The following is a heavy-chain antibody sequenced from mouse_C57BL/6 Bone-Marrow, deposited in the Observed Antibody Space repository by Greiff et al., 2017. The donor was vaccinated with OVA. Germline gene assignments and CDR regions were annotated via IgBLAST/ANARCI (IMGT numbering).Heavy chain of an antibody. CDR1: GYTFTSYG. CDR3: ASRVHYYGSSYGY. CDR2: IYPGGGNT. D-gene: IGHD1-1*01. Sequence: VQLQQSGAELVRPGASVKLSCKASGYTFTSYGISWVKQRTGQGLEWIGEIYPGGGNTYYNEKFKGKATLTADKSSSTAYLELRSLTSEDSAVYFCASRVHYYGSSYGYWGQGTTLTVSS. V-gene: IGHV1-81*01. J-gene: IGHJ2*01.